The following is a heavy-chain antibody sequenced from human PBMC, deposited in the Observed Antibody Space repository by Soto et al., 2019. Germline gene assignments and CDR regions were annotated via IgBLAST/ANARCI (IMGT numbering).Heavy chain of an antibody. CDR1: GFIFSSYA. V-gene: IGHV3-23*01. CDR2: ISGSGGST. Sequence: GGSLRLSCAASGFIFSSYAMSWVRQAPGKGLEWVSTISGSGGSTYYADSVKGRFTISRDNSKNTLYLQMNSLRAEDTAIYYCAKGLGEGSGYYTWPDWGQGTLVTVSS. CDR3: AKGLGEGSGYYTWPD. D-gene: IGHD3-3*01. J-gene: IGHJ4*02.